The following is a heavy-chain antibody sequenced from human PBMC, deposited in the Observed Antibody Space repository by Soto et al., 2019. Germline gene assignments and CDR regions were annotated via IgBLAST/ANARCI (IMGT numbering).Heavy chain of an antibody. D-gene: IGHD5-18*01. Sequence: GGSLRLSCAASGFTFSSYAMHWVRQAPGKGLEWVAVISYDGSNKYYADSVKGRFTISRDNSKNTLYLQMNSLRAEDTAVYYCARVGPPEYSYGYSFDYWGQGTLVTVSS. CDR1: GFTFSSYA. CDR3: ARVGPPEYSYGYSFDY. V-gene: IGHV3-30-3*01. CDR2: ISYDGSNK. J-gene: IGHJ4*02.